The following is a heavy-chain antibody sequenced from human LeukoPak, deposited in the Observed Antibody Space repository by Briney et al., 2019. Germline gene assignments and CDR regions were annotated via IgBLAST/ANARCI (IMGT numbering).Heavy chain of an antibody. Sequence: SETLSLTCTVSGGSISSSSYYWGWIRQPPGKGLEWIGSIYYSGSTYYNPSLKSRVTISVDTSKNQFSLKLSSVTAADTAVYYGARDSSILMVRGVGPATQENHWSFDLWAGGTLVTVSS. D-gene: IGHD3-10*01. CDR3: ARDSSILMVRGVGPATQENHWSFDL. J-gene: IGHJ2*01. CDR2: IYYSGST. V-gene: IGHV4-39*07. CDR1: GGSISSSSYY.